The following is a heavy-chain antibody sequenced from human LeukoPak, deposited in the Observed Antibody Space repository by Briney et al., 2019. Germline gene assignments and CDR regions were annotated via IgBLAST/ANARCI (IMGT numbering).Heavy chain of an antibody. CDR2: ISGSGGST. V-gene: IGHV3-23*01. CDR1: GFTFSSFA. D-gene: IGHD3-10*01. Sequence: GGSLSLSCAASGFTFSSFAMSWVGQAPGKGLEWVSAISGSGGSTYYADSVKGRFTISRDNSKNTLYLQMNSLRAEDTAVYYCAKDRFADMVDAFDIWGQGTMVTVSS. J-gene: IGHJ3*02. CDR3: AKDRFADMVDAFDI.